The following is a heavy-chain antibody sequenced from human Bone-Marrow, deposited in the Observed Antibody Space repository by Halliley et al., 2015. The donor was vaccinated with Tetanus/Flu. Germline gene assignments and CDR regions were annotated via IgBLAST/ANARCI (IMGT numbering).Heavy chain of an antibody. J-gene: IGHJ6*02. CDR3: AREGSFYENLYGMDV. D-gene: IGHD3-22*01. Sequence: TLSLTCSVSGASVWSDSSFWTWIRQAPGKGLEWLGYIYYSGSASYNPSLKGRVAISVDMYRHQFSLTLNSVTAADAAVYYCAREGSFYENLYGMDVWGRGTTVSVSS. V-gene: IGHV4-61*01. CDR1: GASVWSDSSF. CDR2: IYYSGSA.